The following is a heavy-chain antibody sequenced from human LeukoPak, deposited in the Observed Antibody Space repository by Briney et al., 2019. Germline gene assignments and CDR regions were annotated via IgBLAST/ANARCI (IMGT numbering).Heavy chain of an antibody. V-gene: IGHV4-38-2*01. CDR2: IYHSGST. CDR3: ARHVGYYYDSSGYYYGGYYFDY. CDR1: GYSISSGYY. Sequence: SETLSLTCAVSGYSISSGYYWGWIRQPPGKGLEWIGSIYHSGSTYYNPSLKSRVTISVDTSKNQFSLKLSSVTAADTAVYYCARHVGYYYDSSGYYYGGYYFDYWGQGTLVTVSS. J-gene: IGHJ4*02. D-gene: IGHD3-22*01.